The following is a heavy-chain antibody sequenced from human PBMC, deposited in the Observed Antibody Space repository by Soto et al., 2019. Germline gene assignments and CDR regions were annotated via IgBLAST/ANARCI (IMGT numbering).Heavy chain of an antibody. CDR2: ISGSGGST. CDR3: AKGDYYDSSGYYYRLYYYYGMDV. D-gene: IGHD3-22*01. V-gene: IGHV3-23*01. J-gene: IGHJ6*02. CDR1: GFTFSSYA. Sequence: EVQLLESGGGLVQPGGSLRLSCAASGFTFSSYAMSWVRQAPGKGLEWVSAISGSGGSTYYAGSVKGRFTISRDNSKNTLYLQMNSLRAEDTAVYYCAKGDYYDSSGYYYRLYYYYGMDVWGQGTTVTVSS.